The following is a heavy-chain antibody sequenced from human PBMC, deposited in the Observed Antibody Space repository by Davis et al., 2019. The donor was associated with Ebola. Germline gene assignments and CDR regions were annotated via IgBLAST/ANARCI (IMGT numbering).Heavy chain of an antibody. CDR1: GGSISSYY. CDR3: ARGRLLWFGELSVLFDY. J-gene: IGHJ4*02. CDR2: IYYSGSI. D-gene: IGHD3-10*01. Sequence: MPSETLSLTCTVSGGSISSYYWSWIRQPPGKGLEWIGYIYYSGSINYNPSLKSRVTISVDTSKNQFSLKLSSVTAADTAVYYCARGRLLWFGELSVLFDYWGQGTLVTVSS. V-gene: IGHV4-59*01.